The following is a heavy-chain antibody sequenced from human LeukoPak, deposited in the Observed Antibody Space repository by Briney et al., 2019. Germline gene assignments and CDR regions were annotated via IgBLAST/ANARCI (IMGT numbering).Heavy chain of an antibody. CDR2: ISPSGDRT. J-gene: IGHJ6*02. CDR3: ARPGRVPLGILSGIHPSRGEKYSYHAMDV. V-gene: IGHV1-46*01. Sequence: ASVKVSCKASGNTFTSDYIHWVRQAPGQGLEWMGVISPSGDRTSYAQKFQGRVTMIRDTSTSTVNMELSSLRSEDTAIYYCARPGRVPLGILSGIHPSRGEKYSYHAMDVWGRGTTVTVSS. CDR1: GNTFTSDY. D-gene: IGHD1-26*01.